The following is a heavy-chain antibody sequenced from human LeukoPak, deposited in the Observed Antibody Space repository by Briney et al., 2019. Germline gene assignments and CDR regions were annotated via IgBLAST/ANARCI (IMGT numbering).Heavy chain of an antibody. Sequence: GGSLRLSCAASGFPFSSWPMHWVRQAPGKGLEWMTTISHDGSQTYYADSVKGRLTISRDNSKNTFSLQMNSLRVEDTGVYYCTTIHYWGRGTLITVSS. CDR3: TTIHY. V-gene: IGHV3-30*04. CDR2: ISHDGSQT. CDR1: GFPFSSWP. J-gene: IGHJ4*02.